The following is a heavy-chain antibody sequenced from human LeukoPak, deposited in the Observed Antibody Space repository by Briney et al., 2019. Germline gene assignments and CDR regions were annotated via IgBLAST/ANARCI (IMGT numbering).Heavy chain of an antibody. D-gene: IGHD3-22*01. J-gene: IGHJ4*02. Sequence: LRLSCAASGFTFSSYAMSWIRQHPGKGLEWIGYIYYSGSTYYNPSLKSRVTISVDTSKNQFSLKLSSVTAADTAVYYCARARAESYDSSGYQPQLDYWGQGTLVTVSS. CDR1: GFTFSSYA. V-gene: IGHV4-31*02. CDR3: ARARAESYDSSGYQPQLDY. CDR2: IYYSGST.